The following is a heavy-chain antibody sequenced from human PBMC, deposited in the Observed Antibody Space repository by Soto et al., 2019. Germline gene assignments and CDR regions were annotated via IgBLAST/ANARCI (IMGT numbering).Heavy chain of an antibody. CDR1: GFTFSFYG. D-gene: IGHD3-16*01. Sequence: GGSLRLSCAASGFTFSFYGMHWVRQAPGKGLEWVAVISYDGDNKYYADSVKGRFTISRDTSKNTLYLQMNGLRVEDTAVYHCAKGSSPYYYYYGMDVWGQGTTVTVSS. CDR2: ISYDGDNK. V-gene: IGHV3-30*18. J-gene: IGHJ6*02. CDR3: AKGSSPYYYYYGMDV.